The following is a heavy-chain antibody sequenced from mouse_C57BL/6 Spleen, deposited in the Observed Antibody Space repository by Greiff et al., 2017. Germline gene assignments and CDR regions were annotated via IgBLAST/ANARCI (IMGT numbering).Heavy chain of an antibody. D-gene: IGHD1-1*01. CDR1: GYSFTGYY. Sequence: EVQLQQSGPELVKPGASVKISCKASGYSFTGYYMNWVKQSPEKSLEWIGEINPSTGGTTYNQKFKAKATLTVDKSSRTAYMQLKSLTSEDSAVYYCARWGYYYGSRYFDVGGTGTTVTVSS. CDR2: INPSTGGT. J-gene: IGHJ1*03. V-gene: IGHV1-42*01. CDR3: ARWGYYYGSRYFDV.